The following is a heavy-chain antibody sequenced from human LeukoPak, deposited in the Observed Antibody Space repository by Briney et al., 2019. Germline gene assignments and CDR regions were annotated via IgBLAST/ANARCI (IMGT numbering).Heavy chain of an antibody. J-gene: IGHJ4*02. Sequence: GGSLRLSCAASGFTFSSYSMNWVRRAPGEGLEWVSSISRSSSYIYYADSVKGRFTISRDNAKNSLYLQMNSLRAGDTAVYYCARGAPWEYCSGGSCYSFYFDYWGQGTLVTVSS. CDR2: ISRSSSYI. D-gene: IGHD2-15*01. V-gene: IGHV3-21*01. CDR1: GFTFSSYS. CDR3: ARGAPWEYCSGGSCYSFYFDY.